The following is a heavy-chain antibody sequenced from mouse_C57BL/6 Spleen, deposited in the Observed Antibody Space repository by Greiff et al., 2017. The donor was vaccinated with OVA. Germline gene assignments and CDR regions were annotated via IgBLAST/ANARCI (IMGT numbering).Heavy chain of an antibody. V-gene: IGHV5-17*01. Sequence: EVKLVESGGGLVKPGGSLKLSCAASGFTFSDYGMHWVRQAPEKGLEWVAYISSGSSTIYYADTVKGRFTISRDNAKNTLFLQMTSLRSEDTAMEYCGRISSTWDFDVWGTGTTVTVSS. CDR2: ISSGSSTI. CDR3: GRISSTWDFDV. CDR1: GFTFSDYG. D-gene: IGHD1-1*01. J-gene: IGHJ1*03.